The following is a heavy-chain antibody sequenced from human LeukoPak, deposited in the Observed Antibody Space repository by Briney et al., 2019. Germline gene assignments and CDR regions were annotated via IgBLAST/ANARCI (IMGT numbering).Heavy chain of an antibody. CDR2: ISSSSSYI. J-gene: IGHJ5*02. CDR1: GFTFSSYN. Sequence: GGSLRLSCAASGFTFSSYNMNWVRQAPGKGLEWVSYISSSSSYIYYADSLKGRFTISRDNAKNSLYLQMNSLRAEDTAVYYCARSPTIRGYFDPWGQGTLVTVSS. D-gene: IGHD2-21*01. V-gene: IGHV3-21*01. CDR3: ARSPTIRGYFDP.